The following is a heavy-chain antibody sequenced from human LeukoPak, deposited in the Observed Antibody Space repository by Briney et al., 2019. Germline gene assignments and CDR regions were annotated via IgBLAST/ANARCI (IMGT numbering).Heavy chain of an antibody. Sequence: GGSLRLSCAASGFTFSSHAMAWVRQAPGKGLEWVSTISGSCGGTYYADSVKGRFTISGDNSKNTLYLQMNSLRTEDTAVYFCAKRGVVIRAVIIVGFHKEAYYFDYWGQGALVTVSS. D-gene: IGHD3-10*01. CDR1: GFTFSSHA. CDR2: ISGSCGGT. V-gene: IGHV3-23*01. J-gene: IGHJ4*02. CDR3: AKRGVVIRAVIIVGFHKEAYYFDY.